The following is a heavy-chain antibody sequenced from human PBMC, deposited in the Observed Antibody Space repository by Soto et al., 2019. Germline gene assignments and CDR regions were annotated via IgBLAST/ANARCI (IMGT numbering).Heavy chain of an antibody. Sequence: QVQLQESGPGLVKPSETLSLTCTVSGGSIRSDVYYWGWVRQAPGKGLEWIGSIYYTGNTSYNPSIKSRVTLSVDTSENQFSLKLSSVTAADTAVYYCARHSHEDHGDPNWFDPWGQGTLVTVSS. V-gene: IGHV4-39*01. CDR1: GGSIRSDVYY. D-gene: IGHD4-17*01. CDR2: IYYTGNT. J-gene: IGHJ5*02. CDR3: ARHSHEDHGDPNWFDP.